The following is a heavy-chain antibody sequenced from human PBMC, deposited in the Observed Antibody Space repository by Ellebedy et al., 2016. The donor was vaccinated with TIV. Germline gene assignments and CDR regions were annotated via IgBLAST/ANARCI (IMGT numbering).Heavy chain of an antibody. J-gene: IGHJ3*01. CDR3: ARWEVTIWQAFDV. CDR2: VSYRGRT. Sequence: MPSETLSLTCTVSGDSISSDFYYWAWIRQPPGKGLEWIGSVSYRGRTLFNPSLKSRVTISADTSKNQLSLGLSSVTAADTAVYFCARWEVTIWQAFDVWGQGTKVTVSS. CDR1: GDSISSDFYY. D-gene: IGHD2-2*01. V-gene: IGHV4-39*01.